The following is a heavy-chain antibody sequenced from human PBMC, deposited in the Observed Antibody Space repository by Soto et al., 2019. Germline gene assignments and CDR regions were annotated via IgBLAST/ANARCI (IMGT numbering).Heavy chain of an antibody. CDR1: RDTFTSYY. J-gene: IGHJ5*02. D-gene: IGHD1-26*01. CDR2: INPHGGST. Sequence: ASVKVSCKAPRDTFTSYYINWVRQAPGQGLEWMGVINPHGGSTAYAQKFKGRVTLTRDTSASMVYMEVSSLTSEDTAMYYCARSXGGNFGIIIEGTNWFAPWGQGTLVTVSS. CDR3: ARSXGGNFGIIIEGTNWFAP. V-gene: IGHV1-46*01.